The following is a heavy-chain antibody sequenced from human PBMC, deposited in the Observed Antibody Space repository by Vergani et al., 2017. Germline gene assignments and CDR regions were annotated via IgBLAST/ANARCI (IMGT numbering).Heavy chain of an antibody. J-gene: IGHJ4*02. CDR1: EFTFSNYA. CDR2: ISGSGVSA. Sequence: EVQLLESGGGLVQPGGSLRLTCAASEFTFSNYAMNWVRQAPGKGLEWVSGISGSGVSAYYTDSVKGRFTTSRDHSKNMLFLQMNNLITEDTAIYYCAKQYFVSGNYRFDYYCQGTLVTVSS. D-gene: IGHD3-16*02. V-gene: IGHV3-23*01. CDR3: AKQYFVSGNYRFDY.